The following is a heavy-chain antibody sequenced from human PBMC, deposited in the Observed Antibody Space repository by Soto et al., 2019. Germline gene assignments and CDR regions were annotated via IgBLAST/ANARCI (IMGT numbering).Heavy chain of an antibody. CDR2: IIPIFGTA. CDR3: ATRGALIVAKGYYFDY. D-gene: IGHD5-12*01. CDR1: GGPFSSYA. V-gene: IGHV1-69*13. J-gene: IGHJ4*02. Sequence: SVKVACKASGGPFSSYAISWVRQAPGQGLEWMGGIIPIFGTANYAQKFQGRVTITADESTSTAYMELSSLRSEDTAVYYCATRGALIVAKGYYFDYWGQGTLVTVSS.